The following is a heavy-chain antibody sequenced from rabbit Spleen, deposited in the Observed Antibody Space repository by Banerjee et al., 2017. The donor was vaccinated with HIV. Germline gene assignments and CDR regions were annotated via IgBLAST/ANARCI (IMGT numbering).Heavy chain of an antibody. CDR1: GFSFSSRYY. J-gene: IGHJ4*01. CDR3: ARDPYGVNSGYNL. Sequence: QSLEESGGDLVKPGASLTLTCTVSGFSFSSRYYMCWVRQAPGKGLEWIGCIDTGSSGSTNHASWAKGRFTISKTSSTTVTLEMTSLTVADTATYFCARDPYGVNSGYNLWGPGTLVTVS. D-gene: IGHD1-1*01. CDR2: IDTGSSGST. V-gene: IGHV1S40*01.